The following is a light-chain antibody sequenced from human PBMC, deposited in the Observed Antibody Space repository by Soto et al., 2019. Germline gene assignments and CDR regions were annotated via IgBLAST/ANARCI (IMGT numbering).Light chain of an antibody. CDR1: QSVSNN. CDR2: AAS. V-gene: IGKV3-15*01. J-gene: IGKJ1*01. CDR3: QHYNDWPPWT. Sequence: EIVMTQSPATLSGSPGERATLSCRASQSVSNNVAWYQQKPGQAPRVVIYAASMRATGIPARFSGRGSGTDFTLTISSLQSEDFALYYCQHYNDWPPWTFGQGTKVEIK.